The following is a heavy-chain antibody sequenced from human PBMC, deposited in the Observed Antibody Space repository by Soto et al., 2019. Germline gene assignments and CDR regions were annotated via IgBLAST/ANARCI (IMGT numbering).Heavy chain of an antibody. CDR3: ASLWGSGYDLDWFDP. CDR2: IYYSGST. CDR1: GGSISSSSYY. J-gene: IGHJ5*02. Sequence: QLQLQESGPGLVKPSETLSLTCTVSGGSISSSSYYWGWIRQPPGKGLEWIGSIYYSGSTYYNPSLKSRVTISVDTSKNQFSLKLSSVTAADTAVYYCASLWGSGYDLDWFDPWGQGTLVTVSS. D-gene: IGHD5-12*01. V-gene: IGHV4-39*01.